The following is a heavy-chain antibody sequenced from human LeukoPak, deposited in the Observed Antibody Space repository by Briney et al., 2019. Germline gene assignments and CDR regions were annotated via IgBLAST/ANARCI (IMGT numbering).Heavy chain of an antibody. V-gene: IGHV1-69*05. CDR1: GGTFSSYA. CDR3: ARGYYGSGSYLYVGRLQPTMDV. CDR2: IIPIFGTA. D-gene: IGHD3-10*01. Sequence: SVKVSCKASGGTFSSYAISWVRQAPGQGLEWMGGIIPIFGTANYAQKFRGRVTITTDESTSTAYMELSSLRSEDTAVYYCARGYYGSGSYLYVGRLQPTMDVWGKGTTVTVSS. J-gene: IGHJ6*03.